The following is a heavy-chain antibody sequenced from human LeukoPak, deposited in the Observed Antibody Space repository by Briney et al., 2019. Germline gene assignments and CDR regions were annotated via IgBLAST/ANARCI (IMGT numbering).Heavy chain of an antibody. V-gene: IGHV3-53*01. Sequence: GGSLRLSCAASGFTVSSNYMNWVRQAPGKGLEGVSIIYSGGSTYYADSVKGRFTIYRDNSKNTLYLQINSLRAEDTAAYYCAAQTTFSYFFDYWGQGTPVTVSS. D-gene: IGHD2/OR15-2a*01. CDR1: GFTVSSNY. CDR2: IYSGGST. CDR3: AAQTTFSYFFDY. J-gene: IGHJ4*02.